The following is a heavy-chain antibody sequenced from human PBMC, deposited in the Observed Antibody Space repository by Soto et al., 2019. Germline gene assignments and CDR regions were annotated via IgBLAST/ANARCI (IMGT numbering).Heavy chain of an antibody. CDR1: GFTFSNSA. CDR2: SGRSGGT. D-gene: IGHD6-13*01. Sequence: GGSLRLSCAASGFTFSNSAMSWVRQAPGKGLEWVSSSGRSGGTYYADSMKGRFTISRDNSKNTLSLQMNSLRAGDTAVYFCAKKGDSSFDYWGQGTLVTVSS. CDR3: AKKGDSSFDY. V-gene: IGHV3-23*01. J-gene: IGHJ4*02.